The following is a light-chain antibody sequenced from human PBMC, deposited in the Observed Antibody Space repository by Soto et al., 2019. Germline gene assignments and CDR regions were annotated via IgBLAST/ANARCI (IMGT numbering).Light chain of an antibody. CDR2: AAS. CDR3: QHYGRSAIFT. Sequence: DIPMTQSPSSLSASVGDRVTITCRASQSISTYLNWYQQKAGLAPKLLIYAASSLQSGVPSRFSGSASGTDFTLTFSSLQPEVFAVYYCQHYGRSAIFTLGPGTTVDIK. CDR1: QSISTY. V-gene: IGKV1-39*01. J-gene: IGKJ3*01.